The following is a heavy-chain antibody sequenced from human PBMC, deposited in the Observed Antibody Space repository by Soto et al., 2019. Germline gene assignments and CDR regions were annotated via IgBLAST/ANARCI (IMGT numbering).Heavy chain of an antibody. J-gene: IGHJ4*02. D-gene: IGHD3-10*01. CDR2: MTASGDST. CDR1: GFTFSNYA. V-gene: IGHV3-23*01. CDR3: EKDSDTKRGPDY. Sequence: EVQLLESGGGLVQPGGSLRLSCVVSGFTFSNYAMSWVRQAPGKGLEWVSAMTASGDSTYYADSVKGRFTISRDNSKSTLFLQMNSMRAEDTALYYCEKDSDTKRGPDYWGQGTLVTVSS.